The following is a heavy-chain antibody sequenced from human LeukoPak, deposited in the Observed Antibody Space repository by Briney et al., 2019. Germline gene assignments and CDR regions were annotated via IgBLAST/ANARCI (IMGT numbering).Heavy chain of an antibody. D-gene: IGHD3-10*01. CDR2: IYYSGST. J-gene: IGHJ4*02. CDR3: ASNYYGSGSLDY. Sequence: PSETLSLTCTVSGGSISSYYWSWIRQPPGKGLGWIRYIYYSGSTNYNPSLKSRVTISVDTSKNQFSLKLSSVTAADTAVYYCASNYYGSGSLDYWGQGNLVTVSS. CDR1: GGSISSYY. V-gene: IGHV4-59*08.